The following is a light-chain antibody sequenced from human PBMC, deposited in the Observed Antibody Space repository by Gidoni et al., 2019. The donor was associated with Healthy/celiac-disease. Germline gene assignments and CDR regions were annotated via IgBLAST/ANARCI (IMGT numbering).Light chain of an antibody. CDR2: KAS. V-gene: IGKV1-5*03. CDR1: QSISSW. Sequence: DIQMTQSPSTLSASVGDRITITCRASQSISSWLAWYQQKPGKAPKLLIYKASSLEGGVPSRCSGSGSGTEITLTISSLQPDDFATYYCQQYNSYSTFGQGTKVEIK. J-gene: IGKJ1*01. CDR3: QQYNSYST.